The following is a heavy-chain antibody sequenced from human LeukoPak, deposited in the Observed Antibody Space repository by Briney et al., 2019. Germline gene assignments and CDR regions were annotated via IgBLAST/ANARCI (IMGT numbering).Heavy chain of an antibody. CDR1: GFTFINAW. CDR3: ARCDFGSGSYSPRFDY. J-gene: IGHJ4*02. CDR2: IYYRGST. Sequence: PGGSLRLSCAASGFTFINAWLSWVRQAPGKGLEWIGNIYYRGSTYYNPSLNSRVTISIDRSKNQFSLKLSSVTAADTAVYYCARCDFGSGSYSPRFDYWGQGTLVTVSS. D-gene: IGHD3-10*01. V-gene: IGHV4-4*02.